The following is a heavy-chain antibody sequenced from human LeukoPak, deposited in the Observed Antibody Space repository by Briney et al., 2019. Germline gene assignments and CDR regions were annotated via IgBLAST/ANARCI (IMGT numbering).Heavy chain of an antibody. CDR3: AREYYAILTGYYRGAWAANHDAFDI. Sequence: GASVKVCCRASGYTFTGSYMLWVRQAPGQGLEWMGWINPNSGGTNCAQKFQCRVTMTRDTSISTAYMEVSRLRSDDTAVYYCAREYYAILTGYYRGAWAANHDAFDIWGQGTMVTVSS. D-gene: IGHD3-9*01. CDR2: INPNSGGT. J-gene: IGHJ3*02. CDR1: GYTFTGSY. V-gene: IGHV1-2*02.